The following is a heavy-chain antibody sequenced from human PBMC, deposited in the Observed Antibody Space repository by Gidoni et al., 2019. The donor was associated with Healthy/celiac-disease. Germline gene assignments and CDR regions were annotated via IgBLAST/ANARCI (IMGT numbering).Heavy chain of an antibody. CDR3: ASMMTTVTPYFDY. CDR2: IYYSGRN. J-gene: IGHJ4*02. D-gene: IGHD4-17*01. Sequence: QVQLQESGPGLVKPSATLPLTCTASGGSISSDSWSWIRQPPGKGLEWIGYIYYSGRNNYNPSLKSRVTISVDTSKNQFSLKLSSVTAADTAVYYCASMMTTVTPYFDYWGQGTLVTVSS. V-gene: IGHV4-59*01. CDR1: GGSISSDS.